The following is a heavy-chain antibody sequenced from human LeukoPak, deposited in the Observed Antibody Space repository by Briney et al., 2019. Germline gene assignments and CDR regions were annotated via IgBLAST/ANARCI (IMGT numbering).Heavy chain of an antibody. CDR1: GGSISSSSYY. Sequence: TSETLSLTCTVSGGSISSSSYYWGWIRQPPGKGLEWIGSFYYSGSTYYNPSLKSRVTISVDSSENQFSLKLTSVTAADTAVYYCARDARSSSWYPTYYFDYWGQGTLVTVSS. V-gene: IGHV4-39*07. CDR2: FYYSGST. D-gene: IGHD6-13*01. CDR3: ARDARSSSWYPTYYFDY. J-gene: IGHJ4*02.